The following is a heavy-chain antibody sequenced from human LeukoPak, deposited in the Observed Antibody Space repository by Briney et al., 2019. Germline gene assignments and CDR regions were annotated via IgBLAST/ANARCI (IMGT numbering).Heavy chain of an antibody. Sequence: PGGSLRLSCLASGFTFRDYYMTWIRQAPGKGLEWISFISSRGTTTDYADSVKGRFTISRDNANSSLFLQMNSLRAEDTAVYYCARSFWWFGEFSPFDYWGQGTLVTVSS. CDR1: GFTFRDYY. CDR2: ISSRGTTT. J-gene: IGHJ4*02. D-gene: IGHD3-10*01. V-gene: IGHV3-11*04. CDR3: ARSFWWFGEFSPFDY.